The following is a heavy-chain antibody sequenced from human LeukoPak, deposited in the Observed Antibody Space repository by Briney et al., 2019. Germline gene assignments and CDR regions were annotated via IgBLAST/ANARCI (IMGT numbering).Heavy chain of an antibody. J-gene: IGHJ4*02. CDR3: AREVEAVTFDY. CDR2: IYSGGST. V-gene: IGHV3-53*05. CDR1: GFTVSSNY. Sequence: GGSLRLSCAASGFTVSSNYMSWVRQAPGKGLEWVSVIYSGGSTYYADSVKGRFTISRDNSKNTLYLQMNSLRAEDTAVYYCAREVEAVTFDYWGQGTLVTVSS. D-gene: IGHD4-17*01.